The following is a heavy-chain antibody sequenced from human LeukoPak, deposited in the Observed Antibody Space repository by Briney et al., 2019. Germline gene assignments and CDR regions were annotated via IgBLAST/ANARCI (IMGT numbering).Heavy chain of an antibody. CDR2: ISGSGSST. Sequence: GGSLRLSCAGSGFTFSKFGMIWVRQAPGKGLEWVSGISGSGSSTYYADSVKGRSTISRDNAKNTLYLEMHSLRAEDTAVYYCARERAGVHYDILTGYYPLDHWGQGTLVTVSS. CDR1: GFTFSKFG. J-gene: IGHJ5*02. D-gene: IGHD3-9*01. V-gene: IGHV3-23*01. CDR3: ARERAGVHYDILTGYYPLDH.